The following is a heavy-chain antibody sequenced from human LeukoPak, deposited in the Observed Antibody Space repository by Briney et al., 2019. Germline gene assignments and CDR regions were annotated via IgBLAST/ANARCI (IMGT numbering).Heavy chain of an antibody. CDR3: ARDRGERDSTWSLPAHGFDI. V-gene: IGHV1-69*05. Sequence: VKVSCKASGGTFSSYAINWVRQAPGQGLEWMGRSFPIFRTANYAQKFQGRVTVTTDESTSTAYMELSGLRPEDTAMYYCARDRGERDSTWSLPAHGFDIWGQGTMVTVSS. J-gene: IGHJ3*02. D-gene: IGHD6-13*01. CDR1: GGTFSSYA. CDR2: SFPIFRTA.